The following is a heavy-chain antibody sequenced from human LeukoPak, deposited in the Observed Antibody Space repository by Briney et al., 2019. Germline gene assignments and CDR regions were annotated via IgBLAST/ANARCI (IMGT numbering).Heavy chain of an antibody. CDR3: ARDPYYYDSSGYYFNWFDP. V-gene: IGHV1-2*02. Sequence: ASVKVSCKASGYTFTGYYMHWVRQAPGQGLEWMGWINPNSGGTNYAQKFQGRVTMTRDTSISTAHMELSRLRSDDTAVYYCARDPYYYDSSGYYFNWFDPRGQGTLVTVSS. CDR2: INPNSGGT. CDR1: GYTFTGYY. J-gene: IGHJ5*02. D-gene: IGHD3-22*01.